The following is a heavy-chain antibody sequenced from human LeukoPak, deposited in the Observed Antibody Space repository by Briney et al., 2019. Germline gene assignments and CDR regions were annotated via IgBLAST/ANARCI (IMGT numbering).Heavy chain of an antibody. CDR1: GFTFSSYG. CDR3: AKRSLGIAAAGYYFDY. J-gene: IGHJ4*02. V-gene: IGHV3-23*01. CDR2: ISGSGGST. D-gene: IGHD6-13*01. Sequence: GGSLRLSCAASGFTFSSYGMSWVRQAPGKGLEWVSAISGSGGSTYYADSVKGRFTISRDNSKNTLYLQMKSLRAEDTAVYYCAKRSLGIAAAGYYFDYWGQGTLVTVSS.